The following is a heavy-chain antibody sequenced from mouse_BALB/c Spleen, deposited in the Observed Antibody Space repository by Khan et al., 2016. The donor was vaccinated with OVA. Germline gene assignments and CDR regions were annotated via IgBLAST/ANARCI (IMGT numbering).Heavy chain of an antibody. V-gene: IGHV1-77*01. CDR2: IYPGSGNT. CDR3: ASVYTTSLDC. Sequence: QVQLQQSGTELARPGASVKLSCKASGYTFTDYYITWVKQRSRQGLEWIGEIYPGSGNTYYNENFKVKASLTADKSSNTAYMELTSLTTEDSAFYFCASVYTTSLDCWGQGTTLTVSS. CDR1: GYTFTDYY. J-gene: IGHJ2*01. D-gene: IGHD1-1*01.